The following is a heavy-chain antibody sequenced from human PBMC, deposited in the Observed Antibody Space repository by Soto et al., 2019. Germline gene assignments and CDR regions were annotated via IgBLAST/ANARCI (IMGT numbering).Heavy chain of an antibody. D-gene: IGHD1-1*01. V-gene: IGHV3-33*01. CDR3: VRGIPFQYSNNWLHWYFDL. CDR1: GFVYNTYA. Sequence: VQLVESGGGVVQPGMSLRLSCAASGFVYNTYAMHWVRLSPGKGLEWVALIWNDGSKKYYVDSVKGRFTISRDNSHNTLSLQMDSLRGEDTAVYFCVRGIPFQYSNNWLHWYFDLWGRGTQVTVSS. J-gene: IGHJ2*01. CDR2: IWNDGSKK.